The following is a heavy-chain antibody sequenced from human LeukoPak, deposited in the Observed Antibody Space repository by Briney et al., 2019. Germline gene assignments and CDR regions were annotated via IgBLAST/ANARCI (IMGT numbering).Heavy chain of an antibody. D-gene: IGHD3-10*01. CDR1: GFTFSDYY. Sequence: VGSLRLSCAASGFTFSDYYMSWIRHATGKGLHWVSYISSSGSTIYYADSVKGRFTISRDNAKNSLYLQMNSLRAEDTAVYYCARASPPPYGLIYYGMDVWGQGTTVTVSS. J-gene: IGHJ6*02. V-gene: IGHV3-11*01. CDR3: ARASPPPYGLIYYGMDV. CDR2: ISSSGSTI.